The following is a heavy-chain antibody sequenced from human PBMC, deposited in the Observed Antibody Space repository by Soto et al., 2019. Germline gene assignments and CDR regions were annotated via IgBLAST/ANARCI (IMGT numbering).Heavy chain of an antibody. Sequence: PSETLSLTCTVSGGSISSYYWSWIRQPPGKGLEWIGYIYYSGSTNYNPSLKSRVTISVDTSKNQFSLKLSSVTAADTAVYYCAGLYYDFWSGSNYYGMDVWGQGTTVTV. J-gene: IGHJ6*02. CDR2: IYYSGST. D-gene: IGHD3-3*01. CDR3: AGLYYDFWSGSNYYGMDV. CDR1: GGSISSYY. V-gene: IGHV4-59*01.